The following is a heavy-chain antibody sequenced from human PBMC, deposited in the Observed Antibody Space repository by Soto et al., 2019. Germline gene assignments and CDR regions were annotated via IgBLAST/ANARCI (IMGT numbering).Heavy chain of an antibody. D-gene: IGHD3-9*01. V-gene: IGHV1-18*01. CDR1: GYTFTSYG. Sequence: ASVKVSCKASGYTFTSYGISWVRQAPGQGLEWMGWISAYNGNTNYAQKFQGRVTMTRNTSISTAYMELSSLRSDDTAVYYCARDQVLRYFAGEDYYYGTDVWGQGTTVTVSS. CDR2: ISAYNGNT. CDR3: ARDQVLRYFAGEDYYYGTDV. J-gene: IGHJ6*02.